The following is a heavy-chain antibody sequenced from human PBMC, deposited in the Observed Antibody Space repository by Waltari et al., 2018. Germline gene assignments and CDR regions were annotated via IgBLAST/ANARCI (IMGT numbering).Heavy chain of an antibody. D-gene: IGHD6-13*01. CDR2: VDPEDGET. CDR1: GYTFTDYY. Sequence: EVQLVQSGAEVKKPGATVKISCKVSGYTFTDYYMHWVQQAPGKGLEWMGRVDPEDGETIYAEKFQGRGTITADTSTDTAYMELSSLRSEDTAVYYCATSKLYVGSSWYRGGEGYWGQGTLVTVSS. V-gene: IGHV1-69-2*01. J-gene: IGHJ4*02. CDR3: ATSKLYVGSSWYRGGEGY.